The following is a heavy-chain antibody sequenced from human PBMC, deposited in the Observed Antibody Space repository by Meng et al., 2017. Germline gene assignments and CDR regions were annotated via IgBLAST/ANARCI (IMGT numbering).Heavy chain of an antibody. CDR3: ARDEPATAPLLD. CDR1: GGSISSYY. D-gene: IGHD1-14*01. J-gene: IGHJ4*02. V-gene: IGHV4-59*01. CDR2: IYYSGST. Sequence: SETLSLTCTVSGGSISSYYWSWIRQPPGKGLEWIGYIYYSGSTNYNPSLKSRVTISVDTSKNQFSLKLSSVTAADTAVYYCARDEPATAPLLDWGQGTLVTVSS.